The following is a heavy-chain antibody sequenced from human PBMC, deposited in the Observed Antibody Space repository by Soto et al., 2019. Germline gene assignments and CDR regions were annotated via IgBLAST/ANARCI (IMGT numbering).Heavy chain of an antibody. J-gene: IGHJ6*02. Sequence: GGSLRLSCAASGFTFSSYSMNWVRQAPGKGLEWVSYISSSSSTIYYADSVKGRFTISRDNAKNSLYLQMNSLRDEDTAVYYCARDKAARFPPGARNYYYYGMDVWGQGTTVTVSS. CDR2: ISSSSSTI. D-gene: IGHD6-6*01. CDR3: ARDKAARFPPGARNYYYYGMDV. CDR1: GFTFSSYS. V-gene: IGHV3-48*02.